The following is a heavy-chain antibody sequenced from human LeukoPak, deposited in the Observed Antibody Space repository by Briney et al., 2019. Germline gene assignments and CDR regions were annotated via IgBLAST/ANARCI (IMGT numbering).Heavy chain of an antibody. CDR3: AKDAITMVRGVNNYYYYGMDV. J-gene: IGHJ6*02. Sequence: PGGSLRLSCAASGFTFSSYAMSWVRQAPGKGLEWVSAISGSGGSTYYADSVKGRFTISRDNSKNTLYLQMNSLRAEDTAVYYCAKDAITMVRGVNNYYYYGMDVWGQGTTDTVSS. D-gene: IGHD3-10*01. CDR1: GFTFSSYA. CDR2: ISGSGGST. V-gene: IGHV3-23*01.